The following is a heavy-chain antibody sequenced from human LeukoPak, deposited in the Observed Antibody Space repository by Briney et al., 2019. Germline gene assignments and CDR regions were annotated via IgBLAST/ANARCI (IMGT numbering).Heavy chain of an antibody. CDR3: AFGLNCDY. CDR1: GCTFSSYA. J-gene: IGHJ4*02. Sequence: GGSLRLSCAASGCTFSSYAMHWVRQAPGKGLGWVAVITYDGSNKYFADSVKGRFTISRDNSKNTLYLQMNSLRAEDTAVYYCAFGLNCDYWRQGTLVTVSS. CDR2: ITYDGSNK. D-gene: IGHD3-10*01. V-gene: IGHV3-30*14.